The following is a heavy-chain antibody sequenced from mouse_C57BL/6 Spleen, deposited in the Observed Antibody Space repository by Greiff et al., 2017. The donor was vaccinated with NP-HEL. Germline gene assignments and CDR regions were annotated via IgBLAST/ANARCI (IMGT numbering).Heavy chain of an antibody. CDR1: GYTFTSYW. D-gene: IGHD3-3*01. Sequence: QVQLQQPGAELVMPGASVKLSCKASGYTFTSYWMHWVKQRPGQGLEWIGEIDPSDSYTNYNQKFKGKSTLTVGKSSSTAYMQLSSLTSEDSAVYYCARTGPREDYFDYWGQSTTLTVSS. CDR3: ARTGPREDYFDY. V-gene: IGHV1-69*01. J-gene: IGHJ2*01. CDR2: IDPSDSYT.